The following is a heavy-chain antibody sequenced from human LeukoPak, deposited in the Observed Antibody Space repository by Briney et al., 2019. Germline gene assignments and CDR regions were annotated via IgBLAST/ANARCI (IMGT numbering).Heavy chain of an antibody. CDR3: AKVGTFGWYYFDY. CDR1: GFTFSTYT. Sequence: GGSPRLSCAASGFTFSTYTMTWVRQAPGKGLEWVSAMSSSGISTYYADSVKGRFTISRDNSKNTLYLQMNTLRAEDTAEYYCAKVGTFGWYYFDYWGQGTLVTVSS. J-gene: IGHJ4*02. CDR2: MSSSGIST. V-gene: IGHV3-23*01. D-gene: IGHD6-19*01.